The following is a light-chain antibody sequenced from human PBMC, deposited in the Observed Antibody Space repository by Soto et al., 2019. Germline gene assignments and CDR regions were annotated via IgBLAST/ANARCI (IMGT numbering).Light chain of an antibody. V-gene: IGLV2-23*01. Sequence: QSALTQPASVSVSPGQSITISCTGTSSDVGNYNLVSWYQHHPGKAPKVVIYEGSKRPSGVSHRFSGFKSGNTASLTISGLQAEDEADYHCCSYAGSNTYVFGTGTKVTVL. CDR3: CSYAGSNTYV. J-gene: IGLJ1*01. CDR1: SSDVGNYNL. CDR2: EGS.